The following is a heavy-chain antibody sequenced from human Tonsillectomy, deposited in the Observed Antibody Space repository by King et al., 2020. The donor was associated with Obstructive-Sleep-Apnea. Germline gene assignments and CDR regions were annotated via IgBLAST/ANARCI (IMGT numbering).Heavy chain of an antibody. Sequence: QLQESGPGLVKPSETLSLTCTVSGGSISNYYWSWIRQPPGKGLEWIGYIYFSGSTNYNPSLKSRLTISLDTAKNPFSLKLSSVTAAATAFYYCARHLAAGTGWFDPWGQGTLVTVSS. J-gene: IGHJ5*02. D-gene: IGHD6-13*01. CDR3: ARHLAAGTGWFDP. V-gene: IGHV4-59*08. CDR2: IYFSGST. CDR1: GGSISNYY.